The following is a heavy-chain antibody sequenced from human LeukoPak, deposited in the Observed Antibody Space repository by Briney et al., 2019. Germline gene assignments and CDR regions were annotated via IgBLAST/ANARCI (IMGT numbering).Heavy chain of an antibody. D-gene: IGHD3-22*01. J-gene: IGHJ3*02. CDR2: ISGSGGST. CDR1: GFTFSSFT. V-gene: IGHV3-23*01. CDR3: AKALTMIVVVSAFDI. Sequence: GGSLRLSCAASGFTFSSFTMSWVPQAPGKGLEWVSAISGSGGSTSYADSVKGRFTIARDNSKNTLYLQMNSLRAEDTAVYYCAKALTMIVVVSAFDIWGQGTMVTVSS.